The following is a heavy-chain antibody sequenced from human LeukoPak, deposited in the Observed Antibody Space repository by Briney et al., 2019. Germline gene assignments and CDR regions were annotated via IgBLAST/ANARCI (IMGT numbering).Heavy chain of an antibody. D-gene: IGHD6-13*01. CDR3: AKDIRGSTSWYGLDY. CDR1: GFTFDDYA. CDR2: ISWDGGST. J-gene: IGHJ4*02. V-gene: IGHV3-43D*03. Sequence: PGGSLRLSCAASGFTFDDYAMHWVRQAPGKGLEWVSLISWDGGSTYYADSVKGRFTISRDNSKNSLYLQMNSLRPEDTALYYCAKDIRGSTSWYGLDYWGQGTLVTVS.